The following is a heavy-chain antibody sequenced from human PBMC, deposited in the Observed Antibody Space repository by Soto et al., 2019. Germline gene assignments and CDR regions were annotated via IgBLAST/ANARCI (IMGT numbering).Heavy chain of an antibody. V-gene: IGHV4-59*01. CDR1: CGSIISYY. Sequence: PSETLSLTCTFSCGSIISYYWSWIRQPPGKGLEWIGYIYYSGSTNYNPSLKSRVTISVDTSKNQFSLKLSSVTAADTAVYYCARVEVGYSSGWYPMRYYYYGMDVWGQGTTVTVSS. CDR2: IYYSGST. D-gene: IGHD6-19*01. J-gene: IGHJ6*02. CDR3: ARVEVGYSSGWYPMRYYYYGMDV.